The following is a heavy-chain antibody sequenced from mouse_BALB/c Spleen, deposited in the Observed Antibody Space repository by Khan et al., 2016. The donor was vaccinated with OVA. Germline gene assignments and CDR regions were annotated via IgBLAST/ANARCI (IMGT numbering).Heavy chain of an antibody. J-gene: IGHJ2*01. CDR1: GYTFTSYW. D-gene: IGHD2-1*01. CDR3: TRNGYGNYESWDY. Sequence: VQLQQSGTVLARPGASVKMSCKASGYTFTSYWMHWVKQRPGQGLEWIGAIYPGNSDTNSNQKFKGKAKLTAVTSTSTAYMELNSLTNEDSAVYYCTRNGYGNYESWDYWGQGTTRTVAS. V-gene: IGHV1-5*01. CDR2: IYPGNSDT.